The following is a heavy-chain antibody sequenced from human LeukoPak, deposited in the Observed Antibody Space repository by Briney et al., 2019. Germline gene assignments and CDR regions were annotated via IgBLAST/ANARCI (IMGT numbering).Heavy chain of an antibody. CDR3: ARDNYYGSGSYLGGLSI. D-gene: IGHD3-10*01. V-gene: IGHV3-30*04. Sequence: GGSLRLSCAASGFTFSSYAMHWVRQAPGKGLEWVAVISYDGSNKYYADSVKGRFTISRDNSKNTLYLQMNSLRAEDTAVYYCARDNYYGSGSYLGGLSIWGQGTMVTVSS. J-gene: IGHJ3*02. CDR1: GFTFSSYA. CDR2: ISYDGSNK.